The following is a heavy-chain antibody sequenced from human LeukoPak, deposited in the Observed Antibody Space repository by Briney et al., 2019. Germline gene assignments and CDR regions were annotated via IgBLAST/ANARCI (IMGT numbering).Heavy chain of an antibody. CDR1: GGSISTHY. CDR3: ARRREELLWSDA. V-gene: IGHV4-59*08. Sequence: SETLSLTCTVSGGSISTHYWSWIRQPPGKGLEWIGDIYYSGSTKYNPSLKSRVTISVDTSKNQVSLKLSSVTATDTAVYYCARRREELLWSDAWGQGTLVTVSS. CDR2: IYYSGST. D-gene: IGHD3-10*01. J-gene: IGHJ5*02.